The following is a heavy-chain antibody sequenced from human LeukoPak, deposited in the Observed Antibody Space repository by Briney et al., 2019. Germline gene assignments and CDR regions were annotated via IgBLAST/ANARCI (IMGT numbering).Heavy chain of an antibody. CDR2: IIDSGDIT. D-gene: IGHD6-19*01. CDR3: VRDGSTGWHFDY. CDR1: GFTFSSYA. J-gene: IGHJ4*02. Sequence: PGGSLRLSCEASGFTFSSYAMSWVRQAPGKGLEWVSGIIDSGDITYYANSVKGRFTNSRDNAKNSVSLQMDSLRAEDTAVYYCVRDGSTGWHFDYWGQGILVTVSS. V-gene: IGHV3-23*01.